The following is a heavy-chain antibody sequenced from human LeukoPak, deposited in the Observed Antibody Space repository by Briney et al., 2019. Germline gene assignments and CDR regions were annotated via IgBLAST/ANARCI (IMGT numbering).Heavy chain of an antibody. V-gene: IGHV3-33*08. J-gene: IGHJ6*02. CDR3: ARDPSISRGIYYYYYGMDV. CDR1: GFTFSSYG. CDR2: IWHDGSNK. Sequence: GRSLRLSCAASGFTFSSYGMHWVRQAPGKGLEWVAVIWHDGSNKYYADSVKGRFTISRDNSKNTLYLQMNSLRAEDTAVYYCARDPSISRGIYYYYYGMDVWGQGTTVTVSS. D-gene: IGHD3-3*02.